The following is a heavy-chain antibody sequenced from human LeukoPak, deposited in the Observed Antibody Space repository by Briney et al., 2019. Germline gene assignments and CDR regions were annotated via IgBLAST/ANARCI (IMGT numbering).Heavy chain of an antibody. CDR2: ISAYNGNT. CDR1: GYTFTSYG. CDR3: ARAITMIVVVNAFDI. V-gene: IGHV1-18*01. D-gene: IGHD3-22*01. Sequence: ASVKVSCKASGYTFTSYGISWVRQAPGQGLEWMGWISAYNGNTNYAQKLQGRVTMTTDKSTSTAYMELSRLRSDDTAVYYCARAITMIVVVNAFDIWGQGTMVTVSS. J-gene: IGHJ3*02.